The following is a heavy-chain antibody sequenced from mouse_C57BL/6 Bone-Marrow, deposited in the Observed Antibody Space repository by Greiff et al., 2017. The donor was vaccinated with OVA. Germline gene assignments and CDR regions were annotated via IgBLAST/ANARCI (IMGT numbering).Heavy chain of an antibody. J-gene: IGHJ3*01. D-gene: IGHD1-1*01. Sequence: QVQLQQPGAELVKPGASVKLSCTASGYTFTSYWMQWVKQRPGQGLEWIGEIDPSDSYTNYNQKFKGKATLTVDTSASTAYMQLSSLTSEDSAVYYCARYCGSSWGFAYWGQGTLVTVSA. V-gene: IGHV1-50*01. CDR1: GYTFTSYW. CDR2: IDPSDSYT. CDR3: ARYCGSSWGFAY.